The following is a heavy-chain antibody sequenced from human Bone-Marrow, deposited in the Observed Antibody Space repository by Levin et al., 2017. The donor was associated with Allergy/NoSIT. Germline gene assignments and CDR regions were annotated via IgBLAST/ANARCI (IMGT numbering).Heavy chain of an antibody. Sequence: LSLTCAASGFTFSSYEMNWVRQAPGKGLEWVSYISSSGSTIYYADSVKGRFTISRDNAKNSLYLQMNSLRAEDTAVYYCARVNYYGSGGGGYRIQGFDYWGQGTLVTVSS. CDR2: ISSSGSTI. D-gene: IGHD3-10*01. V-gene: IGHV3-48*03. CDR1: GFTFSSYE. J-gene: IGHJ4*02. CDR3: ARVNYYGSGGGGYRIQGFDY.